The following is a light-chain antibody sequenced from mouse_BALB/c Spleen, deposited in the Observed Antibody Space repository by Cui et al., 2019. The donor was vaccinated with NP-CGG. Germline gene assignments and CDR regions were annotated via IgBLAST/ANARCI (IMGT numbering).Light chain of an antibody. CDR3: ALWYSNHWV. CDR1: TGAVTTSNY. Sequence: QAVVTQGYALTTLPGETVTLTCRSSTGAVTTSNYANWVQENPDHLFTGLIGGTNNRAPGVPARSSGPLIGDKAALTITGAQTEDEAIYFCALWYSNHWVFGGGTKLTVL. J-gene: IGLJ1*01. CDR2: GTN. V-gene: IGLV1*01.